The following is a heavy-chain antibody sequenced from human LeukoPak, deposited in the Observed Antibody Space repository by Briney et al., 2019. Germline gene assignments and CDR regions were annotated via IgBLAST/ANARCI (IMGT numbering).Heavy chain of an antibody. Sequence: PGRSLRLSCAASGFTFSSYAMHWVRQAPGKGLEWVAVISYDGSNKYYADSVKGRFTISRDNSKNTLYLQMNSLRAEDTAVYYCARDTTGQWELPIFWGQGTLVTVSS. V-gene: IGHV3-30*04. CDR2: ISYDGSNK. CDR3: ARDTTGQWELPIF. D-gene: IGHD1-26*01. CDR1: GFTFSSYA. J-gene: IGHJ4*02.